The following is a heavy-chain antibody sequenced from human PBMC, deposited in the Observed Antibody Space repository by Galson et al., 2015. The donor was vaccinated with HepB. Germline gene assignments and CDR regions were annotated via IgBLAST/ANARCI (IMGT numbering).Heavy chain of an antibody. CDR3: TTGYCSSTSCYYYYYGMDV. CDR2: IKGKTDGGTT. D-gene: IGHD2-2*01. V-gene: IGHV3-15*01. J-gene: IGHJ6*02. CDR1: GFTFSNAW. Sequence: SLRLSCAASGFTFSNAWMSWVRQAPGKGLEWVGRIKGKTDGGTTDYAAPVKGRFTISRDDSKNTLYLQMNSLKTEDTAVYYCTTGYCSSTSCYYYYYGMDVWGQGTTVTVSS.